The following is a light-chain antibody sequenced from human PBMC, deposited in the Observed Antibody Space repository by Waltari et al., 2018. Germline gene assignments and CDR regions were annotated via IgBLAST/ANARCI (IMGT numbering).Light chain of an antibody. Sequence: EIVLTQSPGTQSLSPGERATLSCRASQSVSRSLAWYQQKPGQAPRLLIYGASSRATGVPDRFSGSGSGTDFSLTISRLEPEDFAVYYCQHYVRLPVSFGQGTKVEIK. CDR1: QSVSRS. J-gene: IGKJ1*01. V-gene: IGKV3-20*01. CDR3: QHYVRLPVS. CDR2: GAS.